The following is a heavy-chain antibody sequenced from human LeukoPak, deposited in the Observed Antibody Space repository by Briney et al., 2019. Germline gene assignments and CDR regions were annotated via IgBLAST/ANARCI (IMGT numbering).Heavy chain of an antibody. CDR1: GFTFSSYA. Sequence: GGSLRLSCAASGFTFSSYAMHWVRQAPGKGLEWVAVISYDGSNKYYADSVKGRFTISRDNSKNTLYLQMNSLRAEDTAVYYCAREDAFRGHCFDYWGQGTLVTVSS. CDR2: ISYDGSNK. V-gene: IGHV3-30*04. CDR3: AREDAFRGHCFDY. D-gene: IGHD3-10*01. J-gene: IGHJ4*02.